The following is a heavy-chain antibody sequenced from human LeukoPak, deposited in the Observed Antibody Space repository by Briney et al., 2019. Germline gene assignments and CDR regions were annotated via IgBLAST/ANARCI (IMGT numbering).Heavy chain of an antibody. D-gene: IGHD5-18*01. Sequence: ASVKVSCKASGGTFSSYAISWVRQAPGQELEWMGRIIPIFGTANYAQKFQGRVTITTDESTSTAYMELSSLRSEDTAVYYCARRYSYPDAFDIWGQGTMVTVSS. CDR1: GGTFSSYA. V-gene: IGHV1-69*05. J-gene: IGHJ3*02. CDR2: IIPIFGTA. CDR3: ARRYSYPDAFDI.